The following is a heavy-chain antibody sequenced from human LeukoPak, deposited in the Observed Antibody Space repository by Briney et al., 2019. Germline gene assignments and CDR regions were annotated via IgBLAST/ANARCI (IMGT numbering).Heavy chain of an antibody. V-gene: IGHV1-8*03. CDR3: ARGPLTIYCGGDCYHDY. CDR1: GYTFTSYD. Sequence: ASVKVSCKASGYTFTSYDINWVRQATAQGLEWMGWMNPNSGNTGYAQKFQGRVTITRNTSISTAYMELSSLRSEDTAVYYCARGPLTIYCGGDCYHDYWGQGTLVTVSS. CDR2: MNPNSGNT. J-gene: IGHJ4*02. D-gene: IGHD2-21*02.